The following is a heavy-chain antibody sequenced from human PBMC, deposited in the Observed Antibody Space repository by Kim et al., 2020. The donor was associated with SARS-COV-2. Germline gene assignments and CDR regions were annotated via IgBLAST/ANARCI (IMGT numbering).Heavy chain of an antibody. CDR1: GFTINYYA. CDR2: ISGSGGST. CDR3: AKTLPWNDCWSRPVVDLRPEFRPNANYNGMVV. V-gene: IGHV3-23*01. D-gene: IGHD3-3*01. Sequence: GGSLRLSCAASGFTINYYAMTWVRQAPGKGLEWVSTISGSGGSTYYADSVKGRLTISRDNSKNTLFLQMNSLSSEDTAMYYCAKTLPWNDCWSRPVVDLRPEFRPNANYNGMVVWGRGTSVTVAS. J-gene: IGHJ6*02.